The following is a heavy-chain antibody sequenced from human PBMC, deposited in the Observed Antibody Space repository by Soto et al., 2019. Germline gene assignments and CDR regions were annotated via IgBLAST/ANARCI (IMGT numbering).Heavy chain of an antibody. V-gene: IGHV1-24*01. J-gene: IGHJ4*02. Sequence: GASVKVSCKVSGYTLTELSMHWVRQAPGKGLEWMGGFDPEEGKTVYAQRFQGRLTMTGDTSTDTRYMELHSLTSDDTAVYYCAIKLGYFDYWGQGTLVTVSS. CDR2: FDPEEGKT. CDR1: GYTLTELS. CDR3: AIKLGYFDY.